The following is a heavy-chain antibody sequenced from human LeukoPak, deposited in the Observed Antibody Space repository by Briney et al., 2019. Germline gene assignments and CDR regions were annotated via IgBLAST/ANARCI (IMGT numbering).Heavy chain of an antibody. Sequence: SQTLSLTCTVSSDSISGGDYYWSWIRQPAGKGLEFIGYINKKGGTFYNPPLKSRVSISIDTSKNQFSLKLTSVTAADTAVYFCAREHKSYGDYPYYFDSWGQGTLVTVSS. CDR1: SDSISGGDYY. J-gene: IGHJ4*02. CDR3: AREHKSYGDYPYYFDS. CDR2: INKKGGT. D-gene: IGHD4-17*01. V-gene: IGHV4-30-4*01.